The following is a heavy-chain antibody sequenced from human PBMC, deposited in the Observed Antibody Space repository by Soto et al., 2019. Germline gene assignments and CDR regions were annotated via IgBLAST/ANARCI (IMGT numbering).Heavy chain of an antibody. CDR2: ISAHNGNT. V-gene: IGHV1-18*01. J-gene: IGHJ4*02. CDR1: GYTFTSAG. Sequence: QVHLVQSGAEGKKPGASVKVSCKGSGYTFTSAGITWVRQAPGQGLECMGWISAHNGNTNSAQRLQGRVTLSRDTSTSTAYMELRSLRSDDKSVYYCARWRYGDYWGQGALSTVSS. D-gene: IGHD1-1*01. CDR3: ARWRYGDY.